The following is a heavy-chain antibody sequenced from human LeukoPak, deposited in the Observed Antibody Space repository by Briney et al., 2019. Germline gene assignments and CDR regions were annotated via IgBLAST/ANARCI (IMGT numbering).Heavy chain of an antibody. V-gene: IGHV3-64*04. Sequence: GGSLRLSCSASGFIFSPYAMHWVRQAPGKGLEYVSSISSEGKTTYYADSVKGRFTISRDNSKNTLYLQMNSLRAEDTAVYYCATVYSPSSLRPMDVWGQGTTVTVSS. D-gene: IGHD2-2*01. CDR2: ISSEGKTT. CDR3: ATVYSPSSLRPMDV. CDR1: GFIFSPYA. J-gene: IGHJ6*02.